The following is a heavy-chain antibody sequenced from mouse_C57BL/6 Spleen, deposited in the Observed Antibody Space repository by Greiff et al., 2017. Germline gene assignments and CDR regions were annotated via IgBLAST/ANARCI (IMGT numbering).Heavy chain of an antibody. V-gene: IGHV1-4*01. J-gene: IGHJ4*01. CDR3: ARDVYDYGFYAMGY. D-gene: IGHD2-4*01. CDR2: INPSSGYT. CDR1: GYTFTSYT. Sequence: QVHVKQSGAELARPGASVKMSCKASGYTFTSYTMHWVKQRPGQGLEWIGYINPSSGYTKYNQKFKDKATLTADKSSSTAYMQLSSLTSEDSAVYYCARDVYDYGFYAMGYWGQGTSVTVSS.